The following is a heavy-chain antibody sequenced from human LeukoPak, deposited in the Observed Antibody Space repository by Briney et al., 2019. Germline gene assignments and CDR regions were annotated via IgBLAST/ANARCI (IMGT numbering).Heavy chain of an antibody. CDR3: ARDFWGAYRVDYFDY. CDR2: IKQDGSET. J-gene: IGHJ4*02. V-gene: IGHV3-7*01. D-gene: IGHD3-3*01. CDR1: GFTFSNYW. Sequence: GGSLRLSCVASGFTFSNYWMSWVRRAPGKGLGWVANIKQDGSETYYVDSVRGRFTISRDNAKKSLYLQMNSLRAEDTAVYYCARDFWGAYRVDYFDYWGQGTLVTVSS.